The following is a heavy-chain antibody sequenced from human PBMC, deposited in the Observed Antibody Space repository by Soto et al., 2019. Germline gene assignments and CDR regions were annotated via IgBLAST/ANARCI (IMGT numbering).Heavy chain of an antibody. CDR1: GFTFDDYT. J-gene: IGHJ6*02. CDR2: ISWDGGST. V-gene: IGHV3-43*01. D-gene: IGHD5-18*01. CDR3: AKETIPSNSYGYSTYNYYGMDA. Sequence: EVQLVESGGVVVQPGGSLRLSCAASGFTFDDYTMHWVRQAPGKGLEWVSLISWDGGSTYYADSVKGRFTISRDNSKNSLHLQMNSLRTEDTAFYYCAKETIPSNSYGYSTYNYYGMDAWGQGTTVTVS.